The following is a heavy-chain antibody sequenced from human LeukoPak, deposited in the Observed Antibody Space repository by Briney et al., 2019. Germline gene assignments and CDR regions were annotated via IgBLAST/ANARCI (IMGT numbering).Heavy chain of an antibody. Sequence: KPSETLSLTCTVSGGSISSYYWSWIRQPAGKGLEWIERIYTSGSTNYNPSLKSRVTMSVDTSKNQFSLKLSSVTAADTAVYYCAREHADFWRGYHDAFDIWGQGTMVTVSS. CDR2: IYTSGST. J-gene: IGHJ3*02. D-gene: IGHD3-3*01. CDR1: GGSISSYY. V-gene: IGHV4-4*07. CDR3: AREHADFWRGYHDAFDI.